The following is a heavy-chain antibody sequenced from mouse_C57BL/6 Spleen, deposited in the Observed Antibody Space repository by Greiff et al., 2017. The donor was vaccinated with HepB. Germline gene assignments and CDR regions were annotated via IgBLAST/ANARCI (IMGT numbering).Heavy chain of an antibody. D-gene: IGHD1-1*01. CDR3: ASSKATGFAY. J-gene: IGHJ3*01. CDR1: GYTFTSYW. V-gene: IGHV1-50*01. CDR2: IDPSDSST. Sequence: QVQLQQPGAELVKPGASVKLSCKASGYTFTSYWMQWVKQRPGQGLEWIGDIDPSDSSTNYNQKFKGKATLTVDTSSSTAYMQLSSLTSEDSEVYYCASSKATGFAYWGQGTLVTVSA.